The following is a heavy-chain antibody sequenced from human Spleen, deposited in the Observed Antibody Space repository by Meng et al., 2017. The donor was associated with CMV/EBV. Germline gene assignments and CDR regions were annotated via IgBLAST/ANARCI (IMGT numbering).Heavy chain of an antibody. Sequence: SETLSLTCAVYGGSFSGYYWSWIRQPPGKGLEWIGEINHSGSTNYNPSLKSRVTISVDTSKNQFSLKLSSVTAADTAVYYCARAYCSSTSCYFDYYGMDVWGQGTTVTVSS. CDR2: INHSGST. CDR3: ARAYCSSTSCYFDYYGMDV. D-gene: IGHD2-2*01. V-gene: IGHV4-34*01. CDR1: GGSFSGYY. J-gene: IGHJ6*02.